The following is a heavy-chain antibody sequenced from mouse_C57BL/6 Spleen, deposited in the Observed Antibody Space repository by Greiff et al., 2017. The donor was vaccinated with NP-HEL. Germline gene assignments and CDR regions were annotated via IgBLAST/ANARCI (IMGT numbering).Heavy chain of an antibody. CDR1: GYAFSSSW. Sequence: VQLQQSGPELVKPGASVKISCKASGYAFSSSWMNWVKQRPGKGLEWIGRIYPGDGDTNYNGKFKGKATLTADKYSSTAYMQLSSLTSEDSAVYFCARSLSITTVVADYWGQGTTLTVSS. V-gene: IGHV1-82*01. CDR2: IYPGDGDT. D-gene: IGHD1-1*01. J-gene: IGHJ2*01. CDR3: ARSLSITTVVADY.